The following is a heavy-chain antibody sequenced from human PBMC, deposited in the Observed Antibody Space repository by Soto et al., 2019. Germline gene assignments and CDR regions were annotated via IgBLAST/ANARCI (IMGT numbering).Heavy chain of an antibody. J-gene: IGHJ4*02. V-gene: IGHV1-18*01. D-gene: IGHD3-10*01. CDR1: GYTFTSYC. Sequence: ASVKVSCKASGYTFTSYCISWVRQAPGQGLEWMGWISAYNGNTNYAQKLQGRVTMTRDTSASTAYMELSSLRSEDTAVYYCARNLRTMVLGVMGMGDCWGQGSLVTVAS. CDR3: ARNLRTMVLGVMGMGDC. CDR2: ISAYNGNT.